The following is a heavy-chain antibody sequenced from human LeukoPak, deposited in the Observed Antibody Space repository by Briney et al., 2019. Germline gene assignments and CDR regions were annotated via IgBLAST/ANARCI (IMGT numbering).Heavy chain of an antibody. CDR1: GFSFSDHY. Sequence: PGGSLRLSCAASGFSFSDHYMTWVRQAPGKGLAWLSYISGSGSDIDYAGSVKGRFTISRDNAKNSLYLQMNSLRAEDTAVYYCAGGPGRSGSDYWGQGTLVTVSS. D-gene: IGHD6-19*01. CDR2: ISGSGSDI. J-gene: IGHJ4*02. CDR3: AGGPGRSGSDY. V-gene: IGHV3-11*01.